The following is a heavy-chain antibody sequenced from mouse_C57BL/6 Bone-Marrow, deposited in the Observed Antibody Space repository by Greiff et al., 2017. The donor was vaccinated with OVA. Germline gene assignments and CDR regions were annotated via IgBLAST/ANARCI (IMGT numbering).Heavy chain of an antibody. J-gene: IGHJ1*03. CDR1: GFSLTSYG. CDR3: DKNGGLWYFDV. V-gene: IGHV2-5*01. CDR2: IWRGGST. Sequence: QVQLQQSGPGLVQPSQSLSITCTVSGFSLTSYGVHWVRQSPGQGLEWLGVIWRGGSTAYNAAFMSRLSITKDNSKSQVFIKMNSLQADDTAIYYCDKNGGLWYFDVWGTGTTVTVSS.